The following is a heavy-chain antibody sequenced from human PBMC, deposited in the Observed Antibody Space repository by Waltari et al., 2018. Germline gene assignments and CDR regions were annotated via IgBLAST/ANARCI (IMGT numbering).Heavy chain of an antibody. CDR1: GFTFSSYE. CDR2: ISSSGSTI. CDR3: ARDSYGGYRSFDY. D-gene: IGHD5-12*01. V-gene: IGHV3-48*03. Sequence: EVQLVESGGGLVQPGGSLRLSCAASGFTFSSYEMTWVRRAPGKGLEWVSYISSSGSTIYYADSVKGRFTISRDNAKNSLYLQMNSLRAEDTAVYYCARDSYGGYRSFDYWGQGTLVTVSS. J-gene: IGHJ4*02.